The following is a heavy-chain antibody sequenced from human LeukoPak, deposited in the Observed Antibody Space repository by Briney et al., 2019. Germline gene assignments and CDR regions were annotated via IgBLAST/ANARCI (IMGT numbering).Heavy chain of an antibody. CDR2: ISGSGGST. V-gene: IGHV3-23*01. CDR3: AKVNYYDSSGYYWGFDP. D-gene: IGHD3-22*01. Sequence: GGSLRLSCAASGFTFSSYAMHWVRQAPGKGLEWVSAISGSGGSTYYADSVKGRFTISRDNSKNTLYLQMNSLRAEDTAVYYCAKVNYYDSSGYYWGFDPWGQGTLVTVSS. CDR1: GFTFSSYA. J-gene: IGHJ5*02.